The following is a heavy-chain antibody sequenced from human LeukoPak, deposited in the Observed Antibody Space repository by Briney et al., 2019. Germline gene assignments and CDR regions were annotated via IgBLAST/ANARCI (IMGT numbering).Heavy chain of an antibody. D-gene: IGHD3-3*01. V-gene: IGHV3-23*01. CDR1: GFTFNSYA. CDR2: ISGSGGST. Sequence: GGSLRLSCAASGFTFNSYAMSWVRQAPGKGLEWVSVISGSGGSTYYADSVKGRFTISRDNSKNTLYLQMNSLRTEDTAVYYCAKGITIFGGNDYWGQGILVTVSS. J-gene: IGHJ4*02. CDR3: AKGITIFGGNDY.